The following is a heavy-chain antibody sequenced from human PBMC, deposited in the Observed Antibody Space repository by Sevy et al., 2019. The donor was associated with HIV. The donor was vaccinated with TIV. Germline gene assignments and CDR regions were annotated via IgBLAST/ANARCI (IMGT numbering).Heavy chain of an antibody. CDR3: ARDPREPHSFFDY. D-gene: IGHD2-21*01. V-gene: IGHV1-69*06. CDR1: GGTFNMYA. CDR2: IIPLSGTP. J-gene: IGHJ4*02. Sequence: ASVKVSCKSSGGTFNMYAISWVRQAPGQGLEWMGGIIPLSGTPNYAQKFQDRVTMTADKSTKTAYMELRSLTSDDTAMYFCARDPREPHSFFDYWGQGTLVTVPS.